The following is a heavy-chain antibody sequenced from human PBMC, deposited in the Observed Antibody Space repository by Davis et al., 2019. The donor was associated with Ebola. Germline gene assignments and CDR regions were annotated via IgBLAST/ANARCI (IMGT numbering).Heavy chain of an antibody. V-gene: IGHV3-23*01. Sequence: PGGSLRLSCTASGFTFNHAWMSWVRQAPGKGLEWVSGMSGSGGSTFYADSVKGRFTISRDDSKNTLYLQMNSLRAEDTAVYYCAKWDGYGDYWGQGTLVTVSS. J-gene: IGHJ4*02. D-gene: IGHD5-24*01. CDR1: GFTFNHAW. CDR3: AKWDGYGDY. CDR2: MSGSGGST.